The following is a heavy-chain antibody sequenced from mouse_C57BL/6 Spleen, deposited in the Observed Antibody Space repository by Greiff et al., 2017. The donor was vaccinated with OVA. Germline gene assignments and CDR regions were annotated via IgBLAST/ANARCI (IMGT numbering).Heavy chain of an antibody. CDR3: ARRDYDPFYFDY. CDR2: INPYNGDT. J-gene: IGHJ2*01. CDR1: GYSFTGYF. Sequence: EVQLQQSGPELVKPGASVKVSCKASGYSFTGYFMNWVMQSHGKSLEWIGRINPYNGDTFYNQKFKGKATLTVDKSSSTAHMELRSLTSEDSAVYYCARRDYDPFYFDYWGQGTTLTVSS. D-gene: IGHD2-4*01. V-gene: IGHV1-20*01.